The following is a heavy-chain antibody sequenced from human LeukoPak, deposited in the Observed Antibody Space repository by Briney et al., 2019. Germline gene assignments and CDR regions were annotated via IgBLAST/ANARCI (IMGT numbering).Heavy chain of an antibody. CDR2: IYYSGST. CDR3: ARGGWSLDY. V-gene: IGHV4-59*11. Sequence: SETLSPTCTVSGGSISSHYWSWIRQPPGKGLEWIGYIYYSGSTNYNPSLKSRVTISVDTSKNQFSLKLSSVTAADTAVYYCARGGWSLDYWGQGTLVTVSS. CDR1: GGSISSHY. J-gene: IGHJ4*02. D-gene: IGHD2-15*01.